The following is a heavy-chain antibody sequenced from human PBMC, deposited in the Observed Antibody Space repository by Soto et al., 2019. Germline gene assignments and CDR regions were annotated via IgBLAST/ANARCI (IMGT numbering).Heavy chain of an antibody. V-gene: IGHV3-30*18. CDR2: ISNAGSNK. D-gene: IGHD6-25*01. CDR1: GFTFSSYG. CDR3: AKDRLANPPYYYYYYGMDV. J-gene: IGHJ6*02. Sequence: LRLSCAASGFTFSSYGIHWVRQAPGKGLEWVAFISNAGSNKYYEDSVKGRFTLSRDNSKNTLYLQMNSLRAEDTAVYYCAKDRLANPPYYYYYYGMDVWGQGTTVTVSS.